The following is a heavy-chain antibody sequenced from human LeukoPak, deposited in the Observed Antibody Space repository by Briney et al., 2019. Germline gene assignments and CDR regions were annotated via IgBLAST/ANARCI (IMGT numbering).Heavy chain of an antibody. CDR2: ISYDGSNK. CDR1: GFTFSRYG. J-gene: IGHJ6*03. V-gene: IGHV3-30*19. CDR3: AREVVVAATYPYYYYMDV. D-gene: IGHD2-15*01. Sequence: GGSLRLSCAASGFTFSRYGMHWVRQAPGKGLEWVAVISYDGSNKYYADSVKGRFTISRDNSKNTLYLQMNSLRAEDTAVYYCAREVVVAATYPYYYYMDVWGKGTTVTVSS.